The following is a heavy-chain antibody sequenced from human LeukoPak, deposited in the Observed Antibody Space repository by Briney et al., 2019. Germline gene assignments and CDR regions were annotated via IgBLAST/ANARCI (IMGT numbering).Heavy chain of an antibody. V-gene: IGHV4-34*01. D-gene: IGHD3-16*01. CDR3: ARGRKGAVRNYYYYYYMDV. Sequence: SETLSLTCAVYGGSFSGYYWSWIRQPPGKGLEWIGEINHSGSTNYNPSLKSRVTISVDTSKNQFSLKLSSVTAADTAVYYCARGRKGAVRNYYYYYYMDVWGKGTTVTVSS. CDR2: INHSGST. J-gene: IGHJ6*03. CDR1: GGSFSGYY.